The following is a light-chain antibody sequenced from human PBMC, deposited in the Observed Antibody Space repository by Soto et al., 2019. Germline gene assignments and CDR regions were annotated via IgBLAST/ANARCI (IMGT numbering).Light chain of an antibody. CDR3: SSYAGSDNLV. J-gene: IGLJ1*01. CDR1: SSDVGGYNY. Sequence: QSVLTQPPSASGSPGQSVTISCTGTSSDVGGYNYVSWYQQHPGKAPKLMIYEVSKRPPGVPDRFSASKSDNTASLTVSGLQAEDEAAYYCSSYAGSDNLVFGTGTKVTVL. CDR2: EVS. V-gene: IGLV2-8*01.